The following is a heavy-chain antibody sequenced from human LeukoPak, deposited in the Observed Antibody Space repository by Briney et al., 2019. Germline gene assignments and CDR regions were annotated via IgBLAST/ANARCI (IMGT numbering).Heavy chain of an antibody. D-gene: IGHD6-19*01. CDR3: ARGRIAVAGRGTLAY. Sequence: GGSLRLSCAASGFTFSSYAMHWVRQASGKGLEWVAVISYDGSNKYYADSVKGRFTISRDNSKNTLYLQMNSLRAEDTAVYYCARGRIAVAGRGTLAYWGQGTLVTVSS. V-gene: IGHV3-30-3*01. J-gene: IGHJ4*02. CDR1: GFTFSSYA. CDR2: ISYDGSNK.